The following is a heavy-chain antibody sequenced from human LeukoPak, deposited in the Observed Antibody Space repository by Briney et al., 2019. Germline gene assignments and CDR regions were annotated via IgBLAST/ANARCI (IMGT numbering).Heavy chain of an antibody. CDR2: IYYTGST. Sequence: PAETLSLTCTVSGGSISSYYWSWLRQPPGKGLEWIGSIYYTGSTNYNPSLTRRVTISIDTSKNQFSLKLSSVTAADTAVYYCAREVYDVLTTYSNYYFDYWGQGTLVTVSS. J-gene: IGHJ4*02. CDR3: AREVYDVLTTYSNYYFDY. V-gene: IGHV4-59*01. CDR1: GGSISSYY. D-gene: IGHD3-9*01.